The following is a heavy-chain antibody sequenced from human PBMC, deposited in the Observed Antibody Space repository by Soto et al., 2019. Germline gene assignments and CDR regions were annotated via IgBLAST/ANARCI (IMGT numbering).Heavy chain of an antibody. CDR2: ISGSGGST. D-gene: IGHD6-19*01. CDR1: GFTFSSYA. J-gene: IGHJ4*02. CDR3: AKNPSSGWYRFDY. Sequence: EVQLLESGGGLVQPGGSLRLSCAASGFTFSSYAMSWVRQAPGKGLEWVSAISGSGGSTYYADSVKGRFTISRDNSKNTLYLQMISLRAEDTAVYYCAKNPSSGWYRFDYWGQGTLVTVSS. V-gene: IGHV3-23*01.